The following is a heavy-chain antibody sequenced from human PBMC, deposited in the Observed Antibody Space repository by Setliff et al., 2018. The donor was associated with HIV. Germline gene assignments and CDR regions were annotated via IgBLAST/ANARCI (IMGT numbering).Heavy chain of an antibody. J-gene: IGHJ4*02. Sequence: PGGSLRLSCAASGFTFSSYSMNWVRQAPGKGLEWVSSISSSSSYIYYADSVKGRFTISKDNSKNTLYLQMNSLRAEDTAVYYCAKDIPVEGDSGYDPLFGYWGQGTLVTVSS. V-gene: IGHV3-21*04. CDR3: AKDIPVEGDSGYDPLFGY. CDR2: ISSSSSYI. D-gene: IGHD5-12*01. CDR1: GFTFSSYS.